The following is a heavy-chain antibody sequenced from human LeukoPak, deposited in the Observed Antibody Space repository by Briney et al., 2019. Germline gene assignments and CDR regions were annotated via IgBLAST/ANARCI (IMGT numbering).Heavy chain of an antibody. V-gene: IGHV1-69*13. CDR1: GGTFSSYA. CDR2: IIPIFGTA. J-gene: IGHJ4*02. D-gene: IGHD5-24*01. CDR3: AREGEDGYKRTLGY. Sequence: GASVKVSCKASGGTFSSYAISWVRQAPGQGLEWMGGIIPIFGTANYAQKFQGRVTITADESTSTAYMELSSLRSEDTAVYYCAREGEDGYKRTLGYWGQGTLVTVSS.